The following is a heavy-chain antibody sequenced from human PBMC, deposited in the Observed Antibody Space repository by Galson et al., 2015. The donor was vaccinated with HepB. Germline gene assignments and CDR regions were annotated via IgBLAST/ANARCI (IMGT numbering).Heavy chain of an antibody. CDR3: AKHSVVVILPAQDNAFHV. V-gene: IGHV5-10-1*01. CDR1: GYSFTTHW. D-gene: IGHD2-2*01. J-gene: IGHJ3*01. CDR2: IDPSDSYA. Sequence: QSGAEVKKPGESLTISCKDFGYSFTTHWISWVRQMPGKGLEWMGRIDPSDSYATYSPSFQGHVSISSDRSLTTAYLHWSSLQASDTAMYYCAKHSVVVILPAQDNAFHVWGQGTTVTVSS.